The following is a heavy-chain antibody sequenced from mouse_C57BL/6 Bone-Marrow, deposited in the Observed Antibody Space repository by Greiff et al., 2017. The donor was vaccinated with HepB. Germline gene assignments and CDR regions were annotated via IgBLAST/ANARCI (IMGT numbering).Heavy chain of an antibody. CDR1: GYAFSSSW. CDR2: IYPGDGDT. CDR3: ATNSNYDWFAY. V-gene: IGHV1-82*01. D-gene: IGHD2-5*01. Sequence: VQLQQSGPELVKPGASVKISCKASGYAFSSSWMNWVKQRPGKGLEWIGRIYPGDGDTNYNGKFKGKATLTADKSSSTAYMQLSSLTSEDSAVYFCATNSNYDWFAYWGQGTLVTVSA. J-gene: IGHJ3*01.